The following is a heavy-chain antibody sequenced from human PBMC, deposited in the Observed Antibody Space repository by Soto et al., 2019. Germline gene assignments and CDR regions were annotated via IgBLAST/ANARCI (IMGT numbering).Heavy chain of an antibody. V-gene: IGHV1-69*02. J-gene: IGHJ6*03. CDR1: GGTFSSYT. CDR3: ARSGGAAAGTYYYYYMDV. D-gene: IGHD6-13*01. CDR2: IIPILGIA. Sequence: QVQLVQSGAEVKKPGSSVKVSCKASGGTFSSYTISWVRQASGQGLEWMGRIIPILGIANYAQKFQGRVTITADKSTSTAYMELSSLRSEDTAVYYCARSGGAAAGTYYYYYMDVWGKGTTVTVSS.